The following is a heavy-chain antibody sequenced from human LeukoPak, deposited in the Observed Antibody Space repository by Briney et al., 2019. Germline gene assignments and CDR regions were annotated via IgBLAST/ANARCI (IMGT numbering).Heavy chain of an antibody. Sequence: GGSLRLSCAASGFTFNSFGMHWVRQAPGKGLEWVAVISYDGSNKYYADSVKGRFSISRDNSKSTLYLQMNSLRAEDTAVYYCAKVQRPSGWGLRDAFDIWGQGTMVTVSS. CDR3: AKVQRPSGWGLRDAFDI. D-gene: IGHD6-19*01. V-gene: IGHV3-30*18. J-gene: IGHJ3*02. CDR2: ISYDGSNK. CDR1: GFTFNSFG.